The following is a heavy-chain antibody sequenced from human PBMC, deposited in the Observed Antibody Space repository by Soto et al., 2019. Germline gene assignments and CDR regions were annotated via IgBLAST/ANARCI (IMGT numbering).Heavy chain of an antibody. CDR1: GYSVSSSDYY. J-gene: IGHJ6*02. CDR2: MFYSGLT. D-gene: IGHD2-15*01. V-gene: IGHV4-39*01. CDR3: APLSVSLSGPYGIHV. Sequence: QLHLQELGPGLVKPSETLSLTYSVSGYSVSSSDYYWAWIRQPPGKGLEWIGSMFYSGLTYYNPSLKSRVTLSVDTSKNQFSVRLNSVTAADTAVYYCAPLSVSLSGPYGIHVWGQGTTVTVSS.